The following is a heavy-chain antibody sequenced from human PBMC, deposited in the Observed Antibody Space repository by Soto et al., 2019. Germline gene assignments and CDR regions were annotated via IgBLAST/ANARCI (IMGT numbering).Heavy chain of an antibody. Sequence: QVQLQGSGPGLVKPSETLSLTCTVSGGSISGFYCTWIRQPPGRGLEWVGFIYYTGKTSYTPSLRGRVTISQDTSRNQFSLKLNSVTTADTAVYYCTRSSTGYAFDIWDQGTMVTVSS. J-gene: IGHJ3*02. V-gene: IGHV4-59*01. CDR3: TRSSTGYAFDI. CDR2: IYYTGKT. CDR1: GGSISGFY. D-gene: IGHD2-8*02.